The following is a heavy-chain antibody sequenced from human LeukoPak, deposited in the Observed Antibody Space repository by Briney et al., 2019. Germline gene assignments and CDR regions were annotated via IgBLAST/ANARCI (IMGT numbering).Heavy chain of an antibody. D-gene: IGHD3-10*01. CDR2: IRYDGSNK. Sequence: GGALRLSCAASGFTFSSYGMHWVGQARGKGLEGVAFIRYDGSNKYYADSVKGRFTISRDNSKNTLYLQMNSLRAEDTAVYYCANSLYYYGSGSYYGGGDFDYWGQGTLVTVSS. J-gene: IGHJ4*02. CDR1: GFTFSSYG. V-gene: IGHV3-30*02. CDR3: ANSLYYYGSGSYYGGGDFDY.